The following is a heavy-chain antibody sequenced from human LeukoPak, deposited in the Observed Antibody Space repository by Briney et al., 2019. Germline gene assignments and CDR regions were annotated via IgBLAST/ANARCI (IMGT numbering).Heavy chain of an antibody. CDR1: GFTFSNYW. CDR2: INTDGSST. CDR3: ARDAYCSSTSCYAEYFQH. Sequence: GGSLRLSCAASGFTFSNYWMNWVRQAPGKGLVWVSRINTDGSSTDYADSVKGRFTISRDNAKNTLYLQMNSLRAEDTAVYYCARDAYCSSTSCYAEYFQHWGQGTLVTVSS. V-gene: IGHV3-74*01. D-gene: IGHD2-2*01. J-gene: IGHJ1*01.